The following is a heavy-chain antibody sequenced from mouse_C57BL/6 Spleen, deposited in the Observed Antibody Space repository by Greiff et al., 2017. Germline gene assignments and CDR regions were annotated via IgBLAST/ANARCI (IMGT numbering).Heavy chain of an antibody. J-gene: IGHJ1*03. CDR2: LDPEHGDT. CDR1: GFNIKDYY. V-gene: IGHV14-1*01. CDR3: TLTGTRYFDF. D-gene: IGHD4-1*01. Sequence: VQLQQSGAELVRPGASVKLSCTASGFNIKDYYMHWVKQRPEQGLEWIGRLDPEHGDTEYAPKFQGKATMTADTSSNTAYLQLSSLTSEDTAVYYCTLTGTRYFDFWGTGTTVTVSS.